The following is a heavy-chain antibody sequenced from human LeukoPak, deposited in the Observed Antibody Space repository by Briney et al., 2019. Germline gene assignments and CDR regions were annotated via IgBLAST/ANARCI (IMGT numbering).Heavy chain of an antibody. V-gene: IGHV3-23*01. J-gene: IGHJ4*02. CDR2: ISGSAHKI. CDR1: EFTFSSYS. Sequence: GGSLRLSCAASEFTFSSYSMNWVRQAPEKGLDWVSVISGSAHKIRYADSVKGRFTISRDNSENIVYLQMNNLRAEDTAVYYCAGRVTGYSSGYVYWGQGTLVTVSS. CDR3: AGRVTGYSSGYVY. D-gene: IGHD5-18*01.